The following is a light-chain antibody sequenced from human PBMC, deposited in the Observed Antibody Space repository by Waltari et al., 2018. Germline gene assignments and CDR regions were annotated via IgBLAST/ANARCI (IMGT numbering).Light chain of an antibody. V-gene: IGKV3-20*01. Sequence: EIMMTQSPGTLSLSPGERATLSCRASQSISTFFSWYQQKPGQAPRLLIYDASSRATGIPDRFSGSGSGTDFSLTISSLEPEDIAVYYCQKYGSIPATFGQGTKVEIK. CDR3: QKYGSIPAT. CDR2: DAS. J-gene: IGKJ1*01. CDR1: QSISTF.